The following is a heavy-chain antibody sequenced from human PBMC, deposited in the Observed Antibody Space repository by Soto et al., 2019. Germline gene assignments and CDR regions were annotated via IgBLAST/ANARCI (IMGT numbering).Heavy chain of an antibody. Sequence: GVLRLSCAVSGFSFSSYWMHWVRQAPGKGLVWVSRINSDGSSTNYADSVKGRFTISRDNSKNTLYLQMDSLRAEDTAVYYCAFEETYYDILTGYSEAYWGQGTLVTVSS. V-gene: IGHV3-74*01. CDR2: INSDGSST. CDR3: AFEETYYDILTGYSEAY. D-gene: IGHD3-9*01. J-gene: IGHJ4*02. CDR1: GFSFSSYW.